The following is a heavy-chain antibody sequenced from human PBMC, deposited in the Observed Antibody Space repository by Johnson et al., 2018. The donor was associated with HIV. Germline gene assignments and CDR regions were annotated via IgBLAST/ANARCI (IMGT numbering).Heavy chain of an antibody. CDR2: ISWNSGTI. D-gene: IGHD3-10*01. J-gene: IGHJ3*02. V-gene: IGHV3-9*01. CDR1: GFTFDDYA. CDR3: ASPKTPTRVVRGAFDI. Sequence: VQLVESGGGLVQPGRSLRLSCAASGFTFDDYAMHWVRQVPGKGLEWISGISWNSGTIGYADSVKGRFTISRDNAKNSLYLQMNSLRAEDTAVYYCASPKTPTRVVRGAFDIWGQGTMVTISS.